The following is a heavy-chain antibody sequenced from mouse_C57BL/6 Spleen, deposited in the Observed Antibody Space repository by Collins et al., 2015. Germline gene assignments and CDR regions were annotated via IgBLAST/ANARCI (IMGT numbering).Heavy chain of an antibody. D-gene: IGHD2-1*01. CDR1: GYTFTDYN. CDR3: ARVYSGNSVFDY. Sequence: ASGYTFTDYNMHWVKQSHGKNLEWIGYVNPNNGGTTYNQNFKAKATLTVNKSSSTAYMEPRSLTSEDSAVYYCARVYSGNSVFDYWGQGTTLTVSS. J-gene: IGHJ2*01. CDR2: VNPNNGGT. V-gene: IGHV1-22*01.